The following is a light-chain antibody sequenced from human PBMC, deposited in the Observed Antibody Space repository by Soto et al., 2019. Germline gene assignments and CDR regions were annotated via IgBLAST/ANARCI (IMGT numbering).Light chain of an antibody. Sequence: DIVMTQSPLSLPVTPGEPASISCRASQSVTKYLVWYQQEPGQAPRLLISDASYRATGIPARFSGSGSGTDFTLTISSLEPEDFALYYCQQRSNWPITFGQGTRLEIK. J-gene: IGKJ5*01. CDR1: QSVTKY. V-gene: IGKV3-11*01. CDR2: DAS. CDR3: QQRSNWPIT.